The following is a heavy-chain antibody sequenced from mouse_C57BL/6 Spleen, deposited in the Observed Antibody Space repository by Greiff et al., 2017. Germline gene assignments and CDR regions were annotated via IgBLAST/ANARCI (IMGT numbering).Heavy chain of an antibody. V-gene: IGHV5-12*01. D-gene: IGHD1-1*01. Sequence: EVKLVESGGGLVQPGGSLKLSCAASGFTFSDYYMYWVRQTPEKRLEWVAYISNGGGSTYYPDTVKGRFTISRDNAKNTLYLQMSRLKSEDTAMYYCARGGDGSGWYFDVWGTGTTVTVSS. J-gene: IGHJ1*03. CDR3: ARGGDGSGWYFDV. CDR1: GFTFSDYY. CDR2: ISNGGGST.